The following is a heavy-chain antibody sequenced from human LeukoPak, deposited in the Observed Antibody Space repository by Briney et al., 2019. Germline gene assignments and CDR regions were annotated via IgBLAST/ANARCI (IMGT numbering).Heavy chain of an antibody. V-gene: IGHV3-23*01. J-gene: IGHJ4*02. CDR1: GFTFSSYA. CDR2: ISGSGGGT. CDR3: ARENKVGSYYFDY. D-gene: IGHD3-10*01. Sequence: GGSLRLSCAASGFTFSSYAMSWVRQAPGKGLEWVSAISGSGGGTYYADSVKGRFTISRDNSKNTLYLQMNSLRAEDTAVYYCARENKVGSYYFDYWGQGTLVTVSS.